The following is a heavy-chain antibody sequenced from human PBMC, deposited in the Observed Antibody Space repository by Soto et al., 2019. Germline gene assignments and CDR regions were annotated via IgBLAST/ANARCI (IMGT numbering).Heavy chain of an antibody. CDR1: GFTFSSYG. J-gene: IGHJ6*02. CDR2: IWYDGSNK. V-gene: IGHV3-33*01. CDR3: ARSYYYYGMDV. Sequence: GGSLRLSCAASGFTFSSYGMHWVRQAPGKGLEWVAVIWYDGSNKYYADSVKGRFTISIDNSKNTLYLQMNSLRAEDTAVYYCARSYYYYGMDVWGQGTTVTVSS.